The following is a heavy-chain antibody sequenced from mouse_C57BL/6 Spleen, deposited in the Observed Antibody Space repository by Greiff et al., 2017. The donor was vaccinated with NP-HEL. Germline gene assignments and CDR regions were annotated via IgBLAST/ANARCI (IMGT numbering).Heavy chain of an antibody. Sequence: QVQLQQPGAELVRPGTSVKLSCKASGYTFTSYWMHWVKQRPGQGLEWIGVIDPSDSYTNYNQKFKGKATLTVDTSSSTAYMQLSSLTSEDSAVYYCAGGGNYDYWGQGTTLTVSS. CDR2: IDPSDSYT. D-gene: IGHD2-1*01. J-gene: IGHJ2*01. CDR3: AGGGNYDY. V-gene: IGHV1-59*01. CDR1: GYTFTSYW.